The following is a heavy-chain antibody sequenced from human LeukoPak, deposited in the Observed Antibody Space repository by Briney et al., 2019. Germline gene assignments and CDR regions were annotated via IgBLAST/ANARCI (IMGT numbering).Heavy chain of an antibody. D-gene: IGHD3-16*01. V-gene: IGHV3-7*01. CDR1: GLTFSTYW. CDR3: ARSLGDD. CDR2: INQNGREK. J-gene: IGHJ4*02. Sequence: GGYLRLSYEVSGLTFSTYWMTWVRRAPGKGLEWVASINQNGREKYYVDSVKGRFTISRDNAKDSLYLQMNSLRDEDTAVYYCARSLGDDWGQGTLVTVSS.